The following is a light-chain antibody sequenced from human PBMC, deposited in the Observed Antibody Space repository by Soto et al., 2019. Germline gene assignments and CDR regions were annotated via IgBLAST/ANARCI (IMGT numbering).Light chain of an antibody. V-gene: IGLV3-21*04. CDR1: NIGSKR. CDR2: YDS. J-gene: IGLJ1*01. Sequence: ELTQPPSVSVAPEKTARITCGGNNIGSKRVHWYRQKPGQAPVLVIYYDSDRPSGIPERFSGSNSGNTATLTISRVEAGDEADYYCQVWDISTDHYVFGTGTKLTVL. CDR3: QVWDISTDHYV.